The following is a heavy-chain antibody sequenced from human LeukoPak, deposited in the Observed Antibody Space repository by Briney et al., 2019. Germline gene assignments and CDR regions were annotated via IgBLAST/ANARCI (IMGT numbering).Heavy chain of an antibody. CDR3: ARQTGSGLFILP. CDR1: GGSISSSSYY. Sequence: SETLSLTCTVSGGSISSSSYYWGWIRQPPGRGLEWIGSIYYSGNTYYNASLKSQVSISIDTSKNQFSLRLTSVTAADTAVYYCARQTGSGLFILPGGQGTLVTVSS. V-gene: IGHV4-39*01. D-gene: IGHD3/OR15-3a*01. J-gene: IGHJ4*02. CDR2: IYYSGNT.